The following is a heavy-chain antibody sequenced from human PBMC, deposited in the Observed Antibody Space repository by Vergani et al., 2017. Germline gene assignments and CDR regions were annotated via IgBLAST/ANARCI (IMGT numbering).Heavy chain of an antibody. V-gene: IGHV4-59*01. CDR1: GGSISSYY. CDR3: ARVLGSYCSGGSCYSEDAAFAI. J-gene: IGHJ3*02. CDR2: IYYSGST. Sequence: QVQLQESGPGLVKPSETLSLTCTVSGGSISSYYWSWIRQPPGKGLEWIGYIYYSGSTTYNPSLKSRVTITVDTSKNQFCLKLSSVTAADTAVYYCARVLGSYCSGGSCYSEDAAFAIWGQGTMVTVSS. D-gene: IGHD2-15*01.